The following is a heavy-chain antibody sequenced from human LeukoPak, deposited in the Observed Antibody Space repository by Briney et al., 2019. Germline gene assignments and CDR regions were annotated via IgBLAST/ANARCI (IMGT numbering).Heavy chain of an antibody. J-gene: IGHJ3*02. CDR2: IYYSGST. CDR1: GGSISRSSYY. D-gene: IGHD6-19*01. V-gene: IGHV4-39*07. CDR3: ARSEGGWFYDAFDI. Sequence: SETLSLTCTVSGGSISRSSYYWGWIRQPPGKGLEWIGSIYYSGSTYYNPSLKSRVTISVDTSKNQFSLKLSSVTAADTAVYYCARSEGGWFYDAFDIWGQGTMVTVSS.